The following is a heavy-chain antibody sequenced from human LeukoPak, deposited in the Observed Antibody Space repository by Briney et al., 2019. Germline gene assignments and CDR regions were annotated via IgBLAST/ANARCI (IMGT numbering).Heavy chain of an antibody. CDR1: GFTFSSYG. D-gene: IGHD6-13*01. V-gene: IGHV3-7*01. Sequence: GRSLRLSCAASGFTFSSYGMHWVRQAPGKGLEWVANINQGGSEQYYVDSVEGRFTISRDNAKNSLYLQMNSLRAEDTALYYCARAASTGTVDYWGQGTLVTVSS. CDR2: INQGGSEQ. CDR3: ARAASTGTVDY. J-gene: IGHJ4*02.